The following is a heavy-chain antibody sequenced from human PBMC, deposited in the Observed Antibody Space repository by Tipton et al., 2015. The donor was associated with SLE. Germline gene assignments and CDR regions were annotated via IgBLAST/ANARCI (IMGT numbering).Heavy chain of an antibody. CDR1: GYSISSGYY. CDR3: ARIGQWLIQGYFDL. V-gene: IGHV4-38-2*01. D-gene: IGHD6-19*01. Sequence: GLVKPSETLSLTCAVSGYSISSGYYWGWIRQPPGKGLEWIGSIYYSGSTYYNPSLKSRVSISVDTSKNQFSLKLSSVTAADTAVYYCARIGQWLIQGYFDLWGRGTLVTVSS. CDR2: IYYSGST. J-gene: IGHJ2*01.